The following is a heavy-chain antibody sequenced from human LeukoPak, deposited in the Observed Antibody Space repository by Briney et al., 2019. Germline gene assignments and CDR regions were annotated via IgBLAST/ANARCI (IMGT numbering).Heavy chain of an antibody. V-gene: IGHV1-24*01. CDR2: FYPEDGET. J-gene: IGHJ5*02. D-gene: IGHD3-22*01. CDR1: GYSLTELS. CDR3: PTHLLGAPSDSSQLGADPSLYNWFDP. Sequence: ASVKVSCKVSGYSLTELSMHWVRPAPGKGLERMGGFYPEDGETIYPHKFQGRVTMSQYTSTDTVYMELSSLRSDDTAVYYCPTHLLGAPSDSSQLGADPSLYNWFDPWGQGTLATVSS.